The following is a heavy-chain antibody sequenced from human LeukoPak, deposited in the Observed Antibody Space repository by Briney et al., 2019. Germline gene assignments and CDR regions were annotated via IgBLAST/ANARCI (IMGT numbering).Heavy chain of an antibody. V-gene: IGHV3-48*03. D-gene: IGHD7-27*01. CDR1: GFTFSSYE. J-gene: IGHJ4*02. CDR2: ISSSGTTI. Sequence: SGGSLRLSCAASGFTFSSYELNWVRQAPGKGLEWISYISSSGTTIYYTDSVKGRFTISRDNAKNSLYLQMNSLRVEDTAVYYCARGLGQGDYWGQGTLVTVSS. CDR3: ARGLGQGDY.